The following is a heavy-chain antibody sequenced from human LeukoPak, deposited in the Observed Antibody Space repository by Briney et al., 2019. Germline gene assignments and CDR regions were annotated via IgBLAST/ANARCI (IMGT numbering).Heavy chain of an antibody. V-gene: IGHV4-34*01. D-gene: IGHD3-22*01. CDR3: ARKSGSGYYPPPTKYYYMDV. CDR2: INHSGST. Sequence: SETLSLTCTVSGRSIRSVYWNWIRQSAGKGLEWIGEINHSGSTNYNPSLKSRVTISVDTSKNQFSLKLSSVTAADTAVYYCARKSGSGYYPPPTKYYYMDVWGKGTTVTVSS. CDR1: GRSIRSVY. J-gene: IGHJ6*03.